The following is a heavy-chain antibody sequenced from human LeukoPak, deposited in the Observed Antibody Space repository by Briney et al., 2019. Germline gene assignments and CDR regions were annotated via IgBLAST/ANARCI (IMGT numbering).Heavy chain of an antibody. Sequence: GGSLRLSCAASGFTFSNAWMSWVRQAPGKGLEWVGRIKSKTDGGTTDYAAPVKGRFTISRDDSKNTLYLQMNSLKTEDTAVYYCTTDREYYGPGSYYAGLLGYYYYGMDVWGQGTTVTVSS. V-gene: IGHV3-15*01. CDR3: TTDREYYGPGSYYAGLLGYYYYGMDV. CDR1: GFTFSNAW. CDR2: IKSKTDGGTT. J-gene: IGHJ6*02. D-gene: IGHD3-10*01.